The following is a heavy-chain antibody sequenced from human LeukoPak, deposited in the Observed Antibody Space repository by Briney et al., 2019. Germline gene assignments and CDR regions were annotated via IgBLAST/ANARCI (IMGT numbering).Heavy chain of an antibody. CDR3: GFRFGAAAGRNYFDY. D-gene: IGHD6-13*01. CDR1: GGTFSSYA. Sequence: SVKVSCKASGGTFSSYAISWVRQAPGQGLEWMGGIIPIFGTANYAQKFQGRVTITADESTSTAYMELSSLRSEDTAVYYCGFRFGAAAGRNYFDYWGQGTLVTVSS. J-gene: IGHJ4*02. V-gene: IGHV1-69*13. CDR2: IIPIFGTA.